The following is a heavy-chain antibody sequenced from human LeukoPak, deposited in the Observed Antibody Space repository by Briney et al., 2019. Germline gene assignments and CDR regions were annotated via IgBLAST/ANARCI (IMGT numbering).Heavy chain of an antibody. CDR3: AKEGNWGFDY. CDR1: GFSVSSNY. Sequence: GGSLRLSCEASGFSVSSNYMSWVRQAPGKGLEWVSVFYAGGSRQYTDSVKGRFTISRDTSKNSLYLQMNNLRPEDTAVYYCAKEGNWGFDYWGQGTLVIVSS. D-gene: IGHD7-27*01. J-gene: IGHJ4*02. V-gene: IGHV3-66*01. CDR2: FYAGGSR.